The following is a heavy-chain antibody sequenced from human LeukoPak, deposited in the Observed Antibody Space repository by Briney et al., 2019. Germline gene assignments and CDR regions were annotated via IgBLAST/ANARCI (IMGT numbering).Heavy chain of an antibody. J-gene: IGHJ4*02. V-gene: IGHV3-9*01. CDR3: ARDTSSGGLDY. CDR1: GFTFDDYA. CDR2: ISWNSGSI. Sequence: GGSLRLSCAASGFTFDDYAMHWVRQAPGKGLEWVSGISWNSGSIGYADSVKGRFTISRDNAKNTLYLQMNSLRAEDTAVYYCARDTSSGGLDYWGQGTLVTVSS. D-gene: IGHD6-19*01.